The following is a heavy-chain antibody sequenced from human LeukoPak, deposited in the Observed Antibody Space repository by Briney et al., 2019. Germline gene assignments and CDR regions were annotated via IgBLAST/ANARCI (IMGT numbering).Heavy chain of an antibody. J-gene: IGHJ5*02. D-gene: IGHD2-21*01. CDR2: IYHSGST. CDR3: AREAPAALHINLFDP. V-gene: IGHV4-30-2*01. Sequence: PSQTLSLTCAVSGGSISSGGYSWSWIRQPPGKGLEWIGYIYHSGSTYYNPSLKSRVTISVDRSKNQFSLKLSSVTAADTAVYYCAREAPAALHINLFDPWGQGTLVTVSS. CDR1: GGSISSGGYS.